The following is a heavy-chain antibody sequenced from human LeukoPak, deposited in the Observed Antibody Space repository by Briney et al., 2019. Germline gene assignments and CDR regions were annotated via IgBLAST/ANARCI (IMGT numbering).Heavy chain of an antibody. V-gene: IGHV5-51*01. J-gene: IGHJ4*02. CDR2: IDPSDSDI. CDR1: GYSFTSYW. CDR3: ARQTAMGRSGDY. D-gene: IGHD7-27*01. Sequence: GESLKISCKASGYSFTSYWIGWVRQMPGKGLEWMGIIDPSDSDIPYTPSFQGQVTISADKSLSTAYLQWNSLKASDTAIYYCARQTAMGRSGDYWGQGTLVTVSS.